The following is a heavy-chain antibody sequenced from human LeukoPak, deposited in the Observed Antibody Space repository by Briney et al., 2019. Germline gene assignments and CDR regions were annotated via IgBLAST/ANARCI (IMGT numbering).Heavy chain of an antibody. Sequence: GGSLRLSCAASGFTFSSYWIHWVRQVPGKGLVWVSRINEDGGTTTYADSVKGRFTISRDNSKNTVYLQMNSLRAEDTALYHCARNNGMDVWGQGTTVIVSS. J-gene: IGHJ6*02. CDR3: ARNNGMDV. CDR1: GFTFSSYW. CDR2: INEDGGTT. V-gene: IGHV3-74*01.